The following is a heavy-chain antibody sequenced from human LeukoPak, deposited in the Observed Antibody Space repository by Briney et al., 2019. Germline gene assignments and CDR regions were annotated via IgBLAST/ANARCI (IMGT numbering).Heavy chain of an antibody. CDR1: GYTFTSYG. J-gene: IGHJ5*02. CDR3: ARDQQLLLTAPFDP. CDR2: INPNSGGT. V-gene: IGHV1-2*02. D-gene: IGHD2-15*01. Sequence: ASVKVSCKASGYTFTSYGISWVRQAPGQGLEWMGWINPNSGGTNYAQKFQGRVTMTRDTSISTAYMELSRLRSDDTAVYYCARDQQLLLTAPFDPWGQGTLVTVSS.